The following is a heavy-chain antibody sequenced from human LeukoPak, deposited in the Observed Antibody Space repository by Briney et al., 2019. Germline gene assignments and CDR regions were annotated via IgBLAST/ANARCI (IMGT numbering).Heavy chain of an antibody. Sequence: PGGSLRLSCGASAFTFRSCAMRWVRRAPGKGRECGSAISGSGGTTYYADSVKGRFTISRDNAKNSLYLQMNSLRAEDTAVYYCARMERGSYWGQGTLVTVSS. CDR2: ISGSGGTT. V-gene: IGHV3-23*01. D-gene: IGHD1-1*01. CDR3: ARMERGSY. J-gene: IGHJ4*02. CDR1: AFTFRSCA.